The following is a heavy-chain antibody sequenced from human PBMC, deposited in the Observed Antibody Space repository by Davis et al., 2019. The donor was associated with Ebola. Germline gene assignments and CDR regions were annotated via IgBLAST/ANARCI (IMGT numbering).Heavy chain of an antibody. Sequence: AASVKVSCKASGYTFTSYGISWLRQAPGQGLEWMGWISAYNGNTNYAQKLQGRVTMTTDTSTSTAYMELRSLRSDDTAVYYCAREYGIVGASTFDYWGQGTLVTVSS. CDR1: GYTFTSYG. V-gene: IGHV1-18*01. J-gene: IGHJ4*02. CDR3: AREYGIVGASTFDY. D-gene: IGHD1-26*01. CDR2: ISAYNGNT.